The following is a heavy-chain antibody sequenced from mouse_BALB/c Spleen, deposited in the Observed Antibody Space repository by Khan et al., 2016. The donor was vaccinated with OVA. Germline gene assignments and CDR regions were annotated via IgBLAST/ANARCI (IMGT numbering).Heavy chain of an antibody. J-gene: IGHJ2*01. Sequence: EVQLQQSGPELVKPGASVKIPCKASGYTFTDYNMNWVKQSHGKSLEWIGDINPNSGGTIYNQKFKGKATLTVDKSSSTAYMELRSLTSEDTAVYYCARTGYGRLGYWGQGTTLTVSS. CDR2: INPNSGGT. CDR3: ARTGYGRLGY. CDR1: GYTFTDYN. D-gene: IGHD1-1*01. V-gene: IGHV1-18*01.